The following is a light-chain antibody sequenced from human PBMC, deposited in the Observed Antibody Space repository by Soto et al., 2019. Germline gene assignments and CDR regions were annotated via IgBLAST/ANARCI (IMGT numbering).Light chain of an antibody. CDR3: QQYDSYPWT. CDR1: QRLGSW. CDR2: EAS. V-gene: IGKV1-5*03. J-gene: IGKJ1*01. Sequence: DIQMTQSPSTLSASVGDRVTITCRARQRLGSWLAWYQQKPGAAPKLPIDEASSLENGVPSRFSGSGSGTEFTLTITSVQPDDFATYYCQQYDSYPWTFGQGTKVEVK.